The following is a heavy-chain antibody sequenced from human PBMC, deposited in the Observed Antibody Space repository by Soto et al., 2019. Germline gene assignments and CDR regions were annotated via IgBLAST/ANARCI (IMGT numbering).Heavy chain of an antibody. Sequence: QEQLVQSGAEVKKPGSSVKVSCKASGGLFSSYPISWVRQVPGQGLEWMGGIIPVFQTGYYTQRFQGRVTISPDESTNTAYMELSSLRSEDTAIYYCATGGSGYTWFNEFWGQGTLVTVSS. J-gene: IGHJ4*02. V-gene: IGHV1-69*01. CDR1: GGLFSSYP. D-gene: IGHD3-22*01. CDR2: IIPVFQTG. CDR3: ATGGSGYTWFNEF.